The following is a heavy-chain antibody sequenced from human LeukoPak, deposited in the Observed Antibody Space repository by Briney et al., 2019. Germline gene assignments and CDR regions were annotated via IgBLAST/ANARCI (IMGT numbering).Heavy chain of an antibody. CDR2: INSDGSST. CDR1: GFTLSSYW. V-gene: IGHV3-74*01. J-gene: IGHJ4*02. D-gene: IGHD2-2*01. Sequence: GGSLRLSCAASGFTLSSYWMHWVRQAPGKGLVWVSRINSDGSSTRYADSVKGRSTISRDNAKNTLYLQMNSLRAEDTAVYYCARESGLYCSSPSCFRLGLGYWGQGTLVTVSS. CDR3: ARESGLYCSSPSCFRLGLGY.